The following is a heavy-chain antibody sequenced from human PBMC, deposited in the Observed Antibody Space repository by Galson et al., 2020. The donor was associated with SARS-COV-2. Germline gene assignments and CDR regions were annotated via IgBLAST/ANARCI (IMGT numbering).Heavy chain of an antibody. CDR2: IYYTGSI. D-gene: IGHD2-8*01. J-gene: IGHJ4*02. V-gene: IGHV4-31*03. Sequence: SETLSLTCTVGGGSISTGGYYWTWIRQHPGKGLEWIGHIYYTGSIHSSPSLKSRITISADTSKNQFSLKLTSVTAADTAVYFCARGQRQVNMVLMIVSSGAFYFDSWGQGTLVTVSS. CDR3: ARGQRQVNMVLMIVSSGAFYFDS. CDR1: GGSISTGGYY.